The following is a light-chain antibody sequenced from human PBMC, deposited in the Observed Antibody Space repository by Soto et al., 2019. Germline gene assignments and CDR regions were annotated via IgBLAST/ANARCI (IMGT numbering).Light chain of an antibody. CDR2: GAS. CDR3: QHYGSSGVT. J-gene: IGKJ4*01. Sequence: EIVLTQSPGTLPLSPGERATLSCRASQSVSSSYLAWYKQKPGQAPRLLNYGASSRATGIPDRFGGSGSGTDFTLAISRLEPEYFAVYYGQHYGSSGVTFGGGTNVEIK. V-gene: IGKV3-20*01. CDR1: QSVSSSY.